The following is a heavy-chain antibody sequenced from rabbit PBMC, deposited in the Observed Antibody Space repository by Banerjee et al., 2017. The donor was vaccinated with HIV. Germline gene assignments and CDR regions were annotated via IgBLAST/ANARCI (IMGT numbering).Heavy chain of an antibody. CDR1: GIDFRSYG. D-gene: IGHD4-1*01. V-gene: IGHV1S45*01. CDR2: INTSSANT. CDR3: ARDLAGVIGWNFNL. J-gene: IGHJ4*01. Sequence: QEQLEESGGGLVKPEGSLTLSCKASGIDFRSYGLSWVRQAPGKGLEWTACINTSSANTVYASWAKGRFTISKTSSTTVTLQMTSLTAADTATYFCARDLAGVIGWNFNLWGPGTLVTVS.